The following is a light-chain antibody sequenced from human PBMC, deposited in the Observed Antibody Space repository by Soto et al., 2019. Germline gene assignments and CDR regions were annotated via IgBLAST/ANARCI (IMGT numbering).Light chain of an antibody. CDR1: SSDVGGYNY. V-gene: IGLV2-11*01. J-gene: IGLJ1*01. CDR3: CSYAGSYTSLYV. CDR2: DVS. Sequence: SALTLPRSVCGSLGQWVIIYCTGTSSDVGGYNYVSWYQQHPGKAPKLMIYDVSKRPSGVPDRFSGSKSGNTASLTISGLQAEDEADYYCCSYAGSYTSLYVFGTGTKATVL.